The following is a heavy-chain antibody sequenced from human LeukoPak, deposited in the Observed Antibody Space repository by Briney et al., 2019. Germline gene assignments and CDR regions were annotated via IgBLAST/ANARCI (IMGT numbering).Heavy chain of an antibody. CDR1: GFSISSGGYY. CDR2: IYYSGST. V-gene: IGHV4-31*03. CDR3: ARARDLTIFGVVNPGTLDY. D-gene: IGHD3-3*01. Sequence: TLCLTCTVSGFSISSGGYYWGWIRQHPGKGLEWIGYIYYSGSTYYNPFLKSRVTISVDTSKNQFSLKLSSVTAADTAVYYCARARDLTIFGVVNPGTLDYWGQGTLVTVSS. J-gene: IGHJ4*02.